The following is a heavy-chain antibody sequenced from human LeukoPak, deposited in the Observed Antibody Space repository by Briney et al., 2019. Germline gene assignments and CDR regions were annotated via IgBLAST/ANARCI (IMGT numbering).Heavy chain of an antibody. CDR1: GFTFSSYW. CDR3: ARAVTYFYGSVTYDWFES. V-gene: IGHV3-74*01. J-gene: IGHJ5*01. CDR2: IESNGLT. D-gene: IGHD3-10*01. Sequence: GGSLRLSCEASGFTFSSYWMHWVRQIPGKGLMWASRIESNGLTLYADSVRDRFTISRDNGKNTVYLQMNSLRADDTAIYYCARAVTYFYGSVTYDWFESWGQGTLVTVSS.